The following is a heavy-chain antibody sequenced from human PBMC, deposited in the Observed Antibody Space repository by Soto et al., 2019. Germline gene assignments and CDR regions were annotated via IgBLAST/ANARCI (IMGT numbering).Heavy chain of an antibody. D-gene: IGHD7-27*01. CDR3: VRVGRMTGYWGGMDF. CDR1: GYNFDDYY. Sequence: QEHLVQSGAEVKKPGASVKVSCKASGYNFDDYYVHWVRQAPGQGLEWMGWIDPNSGGTNYAQKFRGWVTLTRDMSVSSAYMELNRLKSDATAVYYCVRVGRMTGYWGGMDFWGQGTTVIVS. J-gene: IGHJ6*02. CDR2: IDPNSGGT. V-gene: IGHV1-2*04.